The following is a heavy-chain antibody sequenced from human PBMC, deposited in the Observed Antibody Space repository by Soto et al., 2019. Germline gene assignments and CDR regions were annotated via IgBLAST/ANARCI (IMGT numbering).Heavy chain of an antibody. CDR1: GGSISSSRYY. CDR3: ARRMINGSGAFDI. J-gene: IGHJ3*02. D-gene: IGHD3-10*01. V-gene: IGHV4-39*01. Sequence: PSETLSLTCTVSGGSISSSRYYWGWIRQPPGKGLEWIGSIYYSGSTYYNPSLKSRVTISVDTSKNQFSLKLSSVTAADTAVYYCARRMINGSGAFDIWGQGTMVTVSS. CDR2: IYYSGST.